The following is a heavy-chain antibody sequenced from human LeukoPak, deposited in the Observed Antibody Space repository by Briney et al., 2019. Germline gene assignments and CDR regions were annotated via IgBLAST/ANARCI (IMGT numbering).Heavy chain of an antibody. V-gene: IGHV3-23*01. J-gene: IGHJ6*02. D-gene: IGHD4-17*01. CDR3: AKGHTVYYGMDV. CDR1: GITFSSHA. Sequence: GGSLRLSCAASGITFSSHAMSWVRQAPGKGLEWVSTISGSGGSTYYADSVKGRFTISRDNSKNTLYLQMNSLRAEDTAVYYCAKGHTVYYGMDVWGQGTTVTVSS. CDR2: ISGSGGST.